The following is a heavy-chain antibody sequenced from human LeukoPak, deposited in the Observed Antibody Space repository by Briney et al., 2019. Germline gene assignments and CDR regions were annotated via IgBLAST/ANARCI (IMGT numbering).Heavy chain of an antibody. CDR3: AKSDRSYDAFDF. J-gene: IGHJ3*01. Sequence: PGGSLRLSCAASGFTFSSYGMHWVRQAPGKGLEWVAVISYDGSNKYYPDSVKGRFTISRDNSKNTLYLQMNSLRAEDTAVYYCAKSDRSYDAFDFWGQGTMVTVSS. V-gene: IGHV3-30*18. CDR1: GFTFSSYG. D-gene: IGHD1-26*01. CDR2: ISYDGSNK.